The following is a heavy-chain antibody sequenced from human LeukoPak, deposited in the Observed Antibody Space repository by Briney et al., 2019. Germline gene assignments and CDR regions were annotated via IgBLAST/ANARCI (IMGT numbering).Heavy chain of an antibody. J-gene: IGHJ4*02. D-gene: IGHD3-22*01. Sequence: SETLSLTCTVSGGSISSRSYYWGWIRQPPGKGLEWIGTIYYSGSTYYNPSLKSRVTISVDTSKNQLSLKVRSVTAADTAVYYCARERDFYDSSGSPSYWGQGTLVIVSS. CDR1: GGSISSRSYY. CDR2: IYYSGST. V-gene: IGHV4-39*07. CDR3: ARERDFYDSSGSPSY.